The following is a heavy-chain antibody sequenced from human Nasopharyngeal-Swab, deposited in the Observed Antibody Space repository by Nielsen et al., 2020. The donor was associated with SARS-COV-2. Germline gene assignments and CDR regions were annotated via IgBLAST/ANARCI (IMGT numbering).Heavy chain of an antibody. CDR3: ATTVHYGSGSYYNSRHNWFDP. J-gene: IGHJ5*02. CDR1: GYTFTSYY. Sequence: ASVKVSCKAPGYTFTSYYMHWVRQAPGKGLEWMGGFDPEDGETIYAQKFQGRVTMTEDTSTDTAYMELSSLRSEDTAVYYCATTVHYGSGSYYNSRHNWFDPWDQGTLVTVSS. V-gene: IGHV1-24*01. D-gene: IGHD3-10*01. CDR2: FDPEDGET.